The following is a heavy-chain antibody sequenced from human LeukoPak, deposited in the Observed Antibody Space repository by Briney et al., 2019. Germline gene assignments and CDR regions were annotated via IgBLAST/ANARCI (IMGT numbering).Heavy chain of an antibody. V-gene: IGHV3-15*01. CDR3: TSTYYYDSSGYYYQGPHFDY. CDR2: IKSKTDGGTT. D-gene: IGHD3-22*01. Sequence: PGGSLRLSCAASGFTFSNAWMSWVRQAPGKGLEWVGRIKSKTDGGTTDYAAPVKGRFTISRDDSKNTLYLQMNSLKTEDTAVYYCTSTYYYDSSGYYYQGPHFDYWGQGTLVTVSS. J-gene: IGHJ4*02. CDR1: GFTFSNAW.